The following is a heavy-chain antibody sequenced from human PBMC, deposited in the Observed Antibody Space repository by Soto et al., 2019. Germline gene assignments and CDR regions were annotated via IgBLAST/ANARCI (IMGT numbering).Heavy chain of an antibody. J-gene: IGHJ3*02. CDR1: GYIFSNYY. CDR3: ARRGMSKIGFDT. CDR2: FNPSGDAT. V-gene: IGHV1-46*01. Sequence: QVQLVQSGAEVKKPGTSVKVSCKASGYIFSNYYMHWVRQAPGQGLEWMGVFNPSGDATHYAQSFQGRVSVTRDTYTSTVYMELSTLPSEDTAVYYWARRGMSKIGFDTWGQGTMVTVSS. D-gene: IGHD3-10*01.